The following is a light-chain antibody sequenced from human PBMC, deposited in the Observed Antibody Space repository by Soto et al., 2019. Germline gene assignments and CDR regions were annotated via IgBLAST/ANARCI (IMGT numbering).Light chain of an antibody. V-gene: IGLV1-40*01. CDR2: GNI. J-gene: IGLJ2*01. Sequence: QSVLTQPPSVSGAPGQRVTISCTGNSSNIGAGFDVHWYQQLPGTAPQLLIYGNINRPSGVPDRFSGSKSGTSASLAITGLQAEDEADYYCHSYDSSLSGLVFGGGTKVTVL. CDR1: SSNIGAGFD. CDR3: HSYDSSLSGLV.